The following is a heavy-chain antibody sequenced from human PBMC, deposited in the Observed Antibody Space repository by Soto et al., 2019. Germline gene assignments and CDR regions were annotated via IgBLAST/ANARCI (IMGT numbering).Heavy chain of an antibody. J-gene: IGHJ5*02. CDR3: ARDFDTMVRGVTPGWFDP. CDR2: ISAYNGNT. Sequence: ASVKVSCKASGYTFTSYVISWVRQAPGQGLEWMGWISAYNGNTNYAQKLQGRVTMTTDTSTSTAYMELRSLRSDDTAVYYCARDFDTMVRGVTPGWFDPWGQGTLVTVSS. V-gene: IGHV1-18*01. CDR1: GYTFTSYV. D-gene: IGHD3-10*01.